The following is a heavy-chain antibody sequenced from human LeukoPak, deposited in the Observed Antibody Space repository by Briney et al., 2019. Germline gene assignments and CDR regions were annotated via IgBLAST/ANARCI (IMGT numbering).Heavy chain of an antibody. J-gene: IGHJ3*02. D-gene: IGHD1-26*01. CDR2: IYYSGNT. V-gene: IGHV4-59*12. CDR3: AKDQWARGADDAFDI. CDR1: GGSISSYY. Sequence: SETLSLTCTVSGGSISSYYWSWIRQPPGKGLEWIGYIYYSGNTNYNPSLKSRVSISVDTSKNQFSLKLSSVTAADTAVYYCAKDQWARGADDAFDIWGQGTMVTVSS.